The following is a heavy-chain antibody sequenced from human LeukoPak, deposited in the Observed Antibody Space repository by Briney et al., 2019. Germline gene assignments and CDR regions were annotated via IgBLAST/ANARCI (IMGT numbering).Heavy chain of an antibody. CDR1: GYTFTSYG. CDR2: ISAHNGDT. J-gene: IGHJ4*02. Sequence: ASVKVSCKASGYTFTSYGIRWVRQAPGQGLEWMGWISAHNGDTNYAQKFQGRVSMTTDTSTSAGYMELRSLTSDDTAVYYCARDLKRTVGATTTSDYWGQGTLVTVSS. CDR3: ARDLKRTVGATTTSDY. V-gene: IGHV1-18*01. D-gene: IGHD1-26*01.